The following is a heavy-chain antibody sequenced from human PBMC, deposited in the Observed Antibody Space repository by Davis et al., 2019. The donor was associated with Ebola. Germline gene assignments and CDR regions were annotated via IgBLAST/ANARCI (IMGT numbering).Heavy chain of an antibody. CDR2: IIPIFGTA. CDR3: ARDSGQLGPYYYGMDV. CDR1: GGTFSSYA. J-gene: IGHJ6*02. D-gene: IGHD6-6*01. V-gene: IGHV1-69*13. Sequence: SVQVSCKASGGTFSSYAISWVRQAPGQGLEWMGGIIPIFGTANYAQKFQGRVTITADESTSTAYMELSSLRSEDTAVYYCARDSGQLGPYYYGMDVWGQGTTVTVSS.